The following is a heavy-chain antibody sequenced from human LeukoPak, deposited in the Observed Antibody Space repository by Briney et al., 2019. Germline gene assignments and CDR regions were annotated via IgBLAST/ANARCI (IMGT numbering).Heavy chain of an antibody. J-gene: IGHJ4*02. Sequence: SETLSLTCSVSDGSINSYYWNWIRRPPGKGLEWIGYIYYNGNTNYSPSLKSRVTMSVDTSKNQFSLKLSSVTAADTAVYYCASLVDYYDSSGYYLDYWGQGTLVTVSS. CDR1: DGSINSYY. CDR3: ASLVDYYDSSGYYLDY. V-gene: IGHV4-59*12. D-gene: IGHD3-22*01. CDR2: IYYNGNT.